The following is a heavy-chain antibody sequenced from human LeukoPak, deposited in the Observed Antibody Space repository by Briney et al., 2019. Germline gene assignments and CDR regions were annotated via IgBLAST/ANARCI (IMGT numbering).Heavy chain of an antibody. Sequence: GGSLRLSCAASGITFSGYWMHWVRQAPGKGLVWVSRINSDARSTSYADSVKGRFTISRDNAKNSLYLQMSSLRAEDTAVYYCARGNHNYGDYYGLDVWGQGTTVTVSS. CDR1: GITFSGYW. J-gene: IGHJ6*02. V-gene: IGHV3-74*01. D-gene: IGHD5-24*01. CDR2: INSDARST. CDR3: ARGNHNYGDYYGLDV.